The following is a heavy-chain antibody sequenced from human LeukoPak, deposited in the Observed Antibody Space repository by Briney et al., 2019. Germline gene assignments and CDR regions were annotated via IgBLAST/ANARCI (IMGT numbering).Heavy chain of an antibody. CDR2: INAGNGNT. CDR1: GYTFTSYA. D-gene: IGHD6-19*01. Sequence: VASVKVSCKASGYTFTSYAMHWVRQAPGQRLEWMGWINAGNGNTKYSQKFQGRVTITRDTSASTAYMELSSLRSEDTAVYYCARAGLYSSGWYDYWGQGTLVTVSS. CDR3: ARAGLYSSGWYDY. V-gene: IGHV1-3*01. J-gene: IGHJ4*02.